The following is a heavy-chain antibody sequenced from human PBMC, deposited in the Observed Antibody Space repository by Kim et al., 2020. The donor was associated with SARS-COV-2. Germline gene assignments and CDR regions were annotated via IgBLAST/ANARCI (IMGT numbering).Heavy chain of an antibody. Sequence: DADSVKSRFTISRDNAKSTRYLQMNSLRAEDTAVYYCARRQFTSGWYYFDYWGQGTLVTVSS. CDR3: ARRQFTSGWYYFDY. J-gene: IGHJ4*02. D-gene: IGHD6-19*01. V-gene: IGHV3-74*01.